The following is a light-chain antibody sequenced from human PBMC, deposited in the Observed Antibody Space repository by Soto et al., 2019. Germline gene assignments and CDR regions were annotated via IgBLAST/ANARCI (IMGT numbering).Light chain of an antibody. CDR2: WAS. CDR1: QSVLYSSNNKNY. J-gene: IGKJ1*01. CDR3: QQYYSTPPT. V-gene: IGKV4-1*01. Sequence: DIVMTQSPDSLTVSLGERATINCKSSQSVLYSSNNKNYLAWYQQKPGQPPKLLIYWASTRESGVPDRFSGSGSGTDFTLPISSLQAEDVAVSYCQQYYSTPPTFGQGTKVEI.